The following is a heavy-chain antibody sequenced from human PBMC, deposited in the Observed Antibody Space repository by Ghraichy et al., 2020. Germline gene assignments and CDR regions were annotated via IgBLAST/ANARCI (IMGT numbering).Heavy chain of an antibody. D-gene: IGHD2-15*01. CDR2: FDPEDGET. CDR1: GYTLTELS. J-gene: IGHJ3*02. V-gene: IGHV1-24*01. Sequence: ASVKVSCKVSGYTLTELSMHWVRQAPGKGLEWMGGFDPEDGETIYAQKFQGRVTMTEDTSTDTAYMELSSLRSEDTAVYYCATDLLGRRDNDAFDIWGQGTMVTVSS. CDR3: ATDLLGRRDNDAFDI.